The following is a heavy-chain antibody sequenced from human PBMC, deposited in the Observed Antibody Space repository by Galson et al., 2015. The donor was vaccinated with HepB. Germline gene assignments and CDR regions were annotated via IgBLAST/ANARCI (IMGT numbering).Heavy chain of an antibody. CDR2: IKRKTDGGTT. CDR3: TTGSGYSYGHDAFDI. Sequence: SLRLSCAASGFTFSNAWMSWVRQAPGKGLEWVGRIKRKTDGGTTDYAAPVRGRFTISRDDSKNTLYLQMNSLKTEDTAVYYCTTGSGYSYGHDAFDIWGQGTMVTVSS. CDR1: GFTFSNAW. J-gene: IGHJ3*02. V-gene: IGHV3-15*01. D-gene: IGHD5-18*01.